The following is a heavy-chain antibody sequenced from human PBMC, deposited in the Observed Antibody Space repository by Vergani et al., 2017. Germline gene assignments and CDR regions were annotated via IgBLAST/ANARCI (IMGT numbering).Heavy chain of an antibody. CDR3: AREAPLVFGSQLVVDY. CDR2: ISAYNGNT. CDR1: GYTFTSYG. D-gene: IGHD6-6*01. J-gene: IGHJ4*02. Sequence: QVQLVQSGAEVKKPGASVKVSCKASGYTFTSYGMSWVRQAPGQGLEWMGWISAYNGNTNYAQKLQGRVTMTTDTSTSTAYMELRSLRSDDTAVYYWAREAPLVFGSQLVVDYWGQGTLVTVSS. V-gene: IGHV1-18*01.